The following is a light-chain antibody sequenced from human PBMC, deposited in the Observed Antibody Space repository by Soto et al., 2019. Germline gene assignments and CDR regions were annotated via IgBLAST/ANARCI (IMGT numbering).Light chain of an antibody. CDR3: AAWDDSLTRPV. V-gene: IGLV1-47*01. Sequence: QSVLTQPPSTSGTPGQKITISCSGRSSNIGSNSVCWYQQLPGTAPKLLIYKNNQRPSGVPDRFSGSKSGTSASLAISGLRSEDEADYYCAAWDDSLTRPVFGGGTKVTAL. J-gene: IGLJ2*01. CDR2: KNN. CDR1: SSNIGSNS.